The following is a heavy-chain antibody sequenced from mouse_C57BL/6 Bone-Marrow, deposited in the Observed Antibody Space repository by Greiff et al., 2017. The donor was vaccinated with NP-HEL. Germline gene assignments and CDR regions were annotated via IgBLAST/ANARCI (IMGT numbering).Heavy chain of an antibody. J-gene: IGHJ2*01. Sequence: VQLQQSGPELVKPGASVKISCKASGYAFSSSWMNWVKQRPGKGLEWIGRIYPGDGDTNYNGKFKGKATLTADKSSSTAYMQLSSLTSEDSAVYFCARSGDDGDCFDYWGQGTTLTVSS. CDR1: GYAFSSSW. CDR3: ARSGDDGDCFDY. CDR2: IYPGDGDT. D-gene: IGHD1-1*01. V-gene: IGHV1-82*01.